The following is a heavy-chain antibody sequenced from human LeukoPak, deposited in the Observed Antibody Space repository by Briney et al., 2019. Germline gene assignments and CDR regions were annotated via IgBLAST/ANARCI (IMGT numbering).Heavy chain of an antibody. CDR1: GGSISSSSYY. Sequence: SETLSLTCTVSGGSISSSSYYWGWIRQPPGKGLEWIGSTYYSGSTYYNPSLKSRVTISVDTSKNQFSLKLSSVTAADTAVYYCARQTFGEFDYWGQGTLVTVSS. D-gene: IGHD3-10*01. CDR3: ARQTFGEFDY. J-gene: IGHJ4*02. CDR2: TYYSGST. V-gene: IGHV4-39*01.